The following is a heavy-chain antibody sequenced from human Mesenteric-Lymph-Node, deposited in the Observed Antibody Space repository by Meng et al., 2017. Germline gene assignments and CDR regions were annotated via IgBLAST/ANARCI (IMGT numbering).Heavy chain of an antibody. V-gene: IGHV3-7*01. J-gene: IGHJ3*02. CDR3: ARGEGSYYSLDAFDI. CDR1: GFTFSSYW. Sequence: GESLKISCAASGFTFSSYWMSWVRQAPGKGLEWVANIKQDGSNKYYADSVKGRFTISRDNSKNTLYLQMNSLRAEDTAVYYCARGEGSYYSLDAFDIWGQGTMVTVSS. CDR2: IKQDGSNK. D-gene: IGHD1-26*01.